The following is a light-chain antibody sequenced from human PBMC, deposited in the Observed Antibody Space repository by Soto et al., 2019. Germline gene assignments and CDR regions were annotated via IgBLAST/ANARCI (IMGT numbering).Light chain of an antibody. J-gene: IGKJ1*01. V-gene: IGKV3-20*01. CDR3: QQFHNWPRT. CDR2: GAS. Sequence: EIVLTQSPGTLSSSPWERATLSCRASQSVSSSYLAWYQQKPGQAPRLLIYGASSRAAGIPARFSGSGSGTEFTLTITSLQSEDFAVYYCQQFHNWPRTFGQGTKVDIK. CDR1: QSVSSSY.